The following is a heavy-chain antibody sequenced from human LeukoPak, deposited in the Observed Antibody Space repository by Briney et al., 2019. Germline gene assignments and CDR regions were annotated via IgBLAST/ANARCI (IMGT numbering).Heavy chain of an antibody. V-gene: IGHV3-30*01. D-gene: IGHD4-17*01. J-gene: IGHJ4*02. CDR3: ARTPYGDYPFDY. CDR2: ISYDGSNK. CDR1: GFTFSSYA. Sequence: GRSLRLSCAASGFTFSSYAMHWVRQAPGKGLEWVAVISYDGSNKYYADSVKGRSTISRDNSKNTLYLQMNSLRAEDTAVYYCARTPYGDYPFDYWGQGTLVTVSS.